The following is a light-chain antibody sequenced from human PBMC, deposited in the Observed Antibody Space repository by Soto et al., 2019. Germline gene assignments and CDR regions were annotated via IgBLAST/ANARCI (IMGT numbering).Light chain of an antibody. CDR1: QGIRND. Sequence: AIQVTHSPSSLSASVGGRFTITCRASQGIRNDLAWYQQKPGKAPNLLIYAASSLQSGVPSRFRGSGSGTDFTLTISSLQTEDIATYYCQQYDNPPRTFGGGTKVDIK. CDR3: QQYDNPPRT. V-gene: IGKV1-6*01. J-gene: IGKJ4*01. CDR2: AAS.